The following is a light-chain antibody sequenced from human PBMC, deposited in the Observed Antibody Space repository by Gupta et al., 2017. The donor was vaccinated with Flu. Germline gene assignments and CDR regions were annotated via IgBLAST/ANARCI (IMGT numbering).Light chain of an antibody. CDR1: QSISSW. CDR2: KAS. J-gene: IGKJ1*01. V-gene: IGKV1-5*03. Sequence: DIQMTQSPSTLSASVGDRVTITFLASQSISSWLAWYQQKPGKAPKLLIYKASSLESGVPSRFSCSGSGTEFTLTISCLQPDDFATYYCQQYKSYSPTFGQGTRLEIK. CDR3: QQYKSYSPT.